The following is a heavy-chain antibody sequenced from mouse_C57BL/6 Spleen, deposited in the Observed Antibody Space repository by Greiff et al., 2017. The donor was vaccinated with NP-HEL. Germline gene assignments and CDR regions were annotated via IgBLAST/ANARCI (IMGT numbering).Heavy chain of an antibody. V-gene: IGHV2-2*01. D-gene: IGHD2-4*01. CDR3: ARSMITKRYYFDY. J-gene: IGHJ2*01. CDR1: GFSLSSYG. CDR2: IWSGGST. Sequence: QVQLKESGPGLVQPSQSLSITCTVSGFSLSSYGVHWVRQSPGKGLEWLGVIWSGGSTDYNAAFISSLSISKDNSKSQVFFKMNRLQADDTAIYYCARSMITKRYYFDYWGKGTTLTVSS.